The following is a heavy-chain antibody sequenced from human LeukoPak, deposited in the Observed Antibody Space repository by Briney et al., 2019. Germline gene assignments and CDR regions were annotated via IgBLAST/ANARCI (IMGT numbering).Heavy chain of an antibody. J-gene: IGHJ3*02. Sequence: GGSLRLSCAASGFTFSSYAMSWVRQAPGKGLEWVANIKQDGSEKYYVDSVKGRFTISRDNAKNSLYLQMNSPRAEDTAVYYCAREMSSGYAAFDIWGQGTMVTVSS. CDR1: GFTFSSYA. V-gene: IGHV3-7*01. CDR3: AREMSSGYAAFDI. CDR2: IKQDGSEK. D-gene: IGHD3-22*01.